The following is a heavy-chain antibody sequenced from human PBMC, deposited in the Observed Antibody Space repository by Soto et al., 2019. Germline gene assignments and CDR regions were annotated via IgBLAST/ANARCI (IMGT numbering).Heavy chain of an antibody. V-gene: IGHV4-39*01. J-gene: IGHJ4*02. D-gene: IGHD1-26*01. CDR1: GASISSRLSY. CDR3: ARHLGYSYGSPAAY. Sequence: PSETLSLTCSVSGASISSRLSYWAWIRQPPGRGLEWIGSIYYTGSTYHNPSLRSRVTISVDTSKNQFSLDLSSVTATDTAIYYCARHLGYSYGSPAAYWGQGTLVTVSS. CDR2: IYYTGST.